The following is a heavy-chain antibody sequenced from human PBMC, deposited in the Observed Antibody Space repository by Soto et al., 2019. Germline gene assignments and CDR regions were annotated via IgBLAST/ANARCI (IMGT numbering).Heavy chain of an antibody. J-gene: IGHJ3*02. CDR1: GGTFSSYA. D-gene: IGHD3-3*01. CDR3: ARADWSGYSHYDAFDI. Sequence: QVQLVQSGAEVKKPGSSVKVSCKASGGTFSSYAISWVRQAPGQGHEWMGGIIPIFGTANYAQKFQGRVTITADESTSTAYMELSSLRSEDTAVYYCARADWSGYSHYDAFDIWGQGTMVTVSS. CDR2: IIPIFGTA. V-gene: IGHV1-69*01.